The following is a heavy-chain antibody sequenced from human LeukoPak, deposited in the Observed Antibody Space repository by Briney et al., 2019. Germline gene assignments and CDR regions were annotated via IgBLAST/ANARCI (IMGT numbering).Heavy chain of an antibody. CDR2: INHSGST. J-gene: IGHJ5*02. CDR3: ARGQLYCSSTSCYEGFDP. Sequence: PSETLSLTCAVYGGSFSGYYWSWIRQPPGKGLEWIGEINHSGSTNYNPSLKSRVTISVDTSKNQFSLKLSSVTAANTAVYYCARGQLYCSSTSCYEGFDPWGQGILVTVSS. CDR1: GGSFSGYY. D-gene: IGHD2-2*01. V-gene: IGHV4-34*01.